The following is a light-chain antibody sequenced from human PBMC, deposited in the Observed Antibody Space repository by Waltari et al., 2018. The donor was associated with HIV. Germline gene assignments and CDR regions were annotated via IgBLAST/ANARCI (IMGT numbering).Light chain of an antibody. CDR3: SSYTSSSTLYV. CDR2: EVS. J-gene: IGLJ1*01. V-gene: IGLV2-14*01. CDR1: SSDVGGYNY. Sequence: QSALTQPASVSGSPGQSITISCTGTSSDVGGYNYFPWYQQHPGKAPKLMISEVSNRPPGVTNRFSGSKSGNTASLTISGLQVEDEADYYCSSYTSSSTLYVFGTGTKVTVL.